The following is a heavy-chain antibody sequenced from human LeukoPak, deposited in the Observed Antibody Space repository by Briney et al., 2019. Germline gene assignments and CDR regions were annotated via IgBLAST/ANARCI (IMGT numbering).Heavy chain of an antibody. D-gene: IGHD6-13*01. CDR1: GYTFTSYY. V-gene: IGHV1-46*01. CDR2: INPSGGST. J-gene: IGHJ6*02. CDR3: ARDYSGSSWYFNYYYYGMDV. Sequence: ASVKVSCKASGYTFTSYYMHWVRQAPGQGLEWMGIINPSGGSTSYAQKFQGRVTMTRDTSTSTVYVELSSLRSEDTAVYYCARDYSGSSWYFNYYYYGMDVWGQGTTVTVSS.